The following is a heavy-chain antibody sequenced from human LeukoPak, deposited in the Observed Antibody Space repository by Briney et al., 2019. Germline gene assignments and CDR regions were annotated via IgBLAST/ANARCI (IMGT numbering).Heavy chain of an antibody. CDR1: GFSFNKYG. D-gene: IGHD1-26*01. V-gene: IGHV3-30*02. J-gene: IGHJ6*02. CDR3: AKDVLVVGGEDYHYGMDV. Sequence: PGGPLRLSCAASGFSFNKYGMHWVRQAPGKGLEWVAFIRNDGSRKYYRESVKGRFTISRDNAKDTVYLQMNSLREDETAVYYCAKDVLVVGGEDYHYGMDVWGQGTTVIVSS. CDR2: IRNDGSRK.